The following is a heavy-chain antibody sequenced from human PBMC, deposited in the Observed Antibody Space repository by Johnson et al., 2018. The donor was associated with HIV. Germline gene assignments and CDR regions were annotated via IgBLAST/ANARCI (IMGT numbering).Heavy chain of an antibody. CDR3: ARAAAARSSGHDAFDI. D-gene: IGHD6-6*01. J-gene: IGHJ3*02. CDR2: LYSDGRT. Sequence: VQLVESGGGLVQPGGSLRLSCAASGLTVTDNYISWVRLAPGKGLEWVSLLYSDGRTFYADSVKGRFTTSRDNSKNTVYLQMNSLRAEDTALYYCARAAAARSSGHDAFDIWGQGTMVTVSP. V-gene: IGHV3-66*01. CDR1: GLTVTDNY.